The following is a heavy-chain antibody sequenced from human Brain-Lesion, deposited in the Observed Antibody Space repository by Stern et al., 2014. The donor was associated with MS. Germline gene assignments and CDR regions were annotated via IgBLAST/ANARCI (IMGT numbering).Heavy chain of an antibody. V-gene: IGHV4-61*02. CDR1: GGSISSGGYY. D-gene: IGHD2-2*01. CDR2: ILNGGTT. CDR3: ARGRVVPGFQYYATDV. Sequence: VQLVESGPGLVKPSQTLSLSCTVSGGSISSGGYYWSWIRQPAGKGLEWIGRILNGGTTSNNPSLKGRVTISIDTSKNQFSRRLNSMTAADTAVYYCARGRVVPGFQYYATDVWGQGTTVIVSS. J-gene: IGHJ6*02.